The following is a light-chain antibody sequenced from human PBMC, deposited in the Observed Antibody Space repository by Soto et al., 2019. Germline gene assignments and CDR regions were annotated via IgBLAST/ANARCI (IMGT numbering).Light chain of an antibody. CDR1: QSVSSSY. V-gene: IGKV3-20*01. Sequence: EIVLTQSPGTLSLSPGERATLSCRASQSVSSSYLAWYQQKPGQAPRLLIYGASSRATGIPDRFSGSGSGTEFTLTISRMEPADVAVYYCQQYGSSPPYTFGQGTKLEIK. CDR2: GAS. CDR3: QQYGSSPPYT. J-gene: IGKJ2*01.